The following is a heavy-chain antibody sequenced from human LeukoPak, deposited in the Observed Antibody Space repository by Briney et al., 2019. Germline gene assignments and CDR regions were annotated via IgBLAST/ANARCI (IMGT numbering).Heavy chain of an antibody. CDR2: ISSSGGST. J-gene: IGHJ6*02. D-gene: IGHD6-13*01. CDR3: ARVVGGYSSSWNYYYGMDV. V-gene: IGHV3-23*01. CDR1: GFTFSSYA. Sequence: GGSLRLSCAASGFTFSSYAMSWVRQAPGKGLEWVSGISSSGGSTYYADSVKGRFTISRDNAKNSLYLQMNSLRAEDTAVYYCARVVGGYSSSWNYYYGMDVWGQGTTVTVSS.